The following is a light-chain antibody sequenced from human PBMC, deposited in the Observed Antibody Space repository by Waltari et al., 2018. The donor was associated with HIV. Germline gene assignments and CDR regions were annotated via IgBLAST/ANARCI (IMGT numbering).Light chain of an antibody. CDR3: CSYAGSSTLV. J-gene: IGLJ2*01. V-gene: IGLV2-23*02. CDR1: SSDVGSYNL. Sequence: QSALTQPASVSGSPGKSITISCTGTSSDVGSYNLVSGYQQHPGQAPKLMIYEVSKRPSGVSNRFSGSKSGNTASLTISGLQAEDEADYYCCSYAGSSTLVFGGGTKLPVL. CDR2: EVS.